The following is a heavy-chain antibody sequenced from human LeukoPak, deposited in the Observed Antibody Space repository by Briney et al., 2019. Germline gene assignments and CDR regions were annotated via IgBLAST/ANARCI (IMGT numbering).Heavy chain of an antibody. Sequence: GGSLRLSCAASGFTFSNYVMSWVRQAPAKGLEWVSVISGSGSFAYYADSVKGRFTISRDNSKYTMYLQMNGLRAEDTAVYYCAKCYSNNWSDAFDIWGQGTMVTVSS. V-gene: IGHV3-23*01. J-gene: IGHJ3*02. D-gene: IGHD6-13*01. CDR1: GFTFSNYV. CDR3: AKCYSNNWSDAFDI. CDR2: ISGSGSFA.